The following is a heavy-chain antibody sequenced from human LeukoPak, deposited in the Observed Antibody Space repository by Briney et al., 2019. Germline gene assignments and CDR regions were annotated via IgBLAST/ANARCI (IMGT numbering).Heavy chain of an antibody. J-gene: IGHJ4*02. V-gene: IGHV1-69*04. CDR1: GGTFSSYA. CDR2: IIPILGIA. CDR3: ARVRYYGSGSYYVPDY. D-gene: IGHD3-10*01. Sequence: SVKVSCKASGGTFSSYAISWVRQAPGQGLEWMGRIIPILGIANYAQKFQGRVTITADKSTSTAYMELSSLRSEDTAVYYCARVRYYGSGSYYVPDYWGQGTLVTVSS.